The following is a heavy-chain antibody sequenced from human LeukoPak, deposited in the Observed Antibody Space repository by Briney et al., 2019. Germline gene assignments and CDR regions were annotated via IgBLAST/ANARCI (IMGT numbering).Heavy chain of an antibody. J-gene: IGHJ4*02. D-gene: IGHD3-10*01. CDR3: ARTSNYGSPYFDY. Sequence: PSETLSLTCTVSGGSIRSDFWSWIRQPAGKGLEWIGYVYYSGSTNYSPPLNSRVTISIDTSKNKFSLKLTSVTAADTAVYYCARTSNYGSPYFDYWGQGALVTVSS. CDR1: GGSIRSDF. V-gene: IGHV4-59*01. CDR2: VYYSGST.